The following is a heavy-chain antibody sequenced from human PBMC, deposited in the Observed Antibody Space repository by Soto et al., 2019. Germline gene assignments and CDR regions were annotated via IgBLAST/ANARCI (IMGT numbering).Heavy chain of an antibody. Sequence: QLQLQESGSGLVKPSQTLSLTCAVSGGSISSGGYSWNWIRQPPGTGLEWIGYIYHSGGTYYNPSLKSRVAISVDKYKNQFSLKLSSVTASDTAVYYCAIDSLTGYYFDYWGQGMLVTVSS. D-gene: IGHD3-9*01. CDR1: GGSISSGGYS. J-gene: IGHJ4*02. CDR3: AIDSLTGYYFDY. CDR2: IYHSGGT. V-gene: IGHV4-30-2*01.